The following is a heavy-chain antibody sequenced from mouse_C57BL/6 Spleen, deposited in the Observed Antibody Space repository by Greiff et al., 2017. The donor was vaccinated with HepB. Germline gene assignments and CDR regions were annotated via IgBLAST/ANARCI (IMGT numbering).Heavy chain of an antibody. J-gene: IGHJ1*03. Sequence: QVQLQQPGAELVKPGASVKLSCKASGYTFTSYWMHWVKQRPGRGLEWIGRIDPNSGGTKYNEKFKSKATLTVDKPSSTAYMQISSLTSEDSAVYYCARPYGSSYGYFDVWGTGTTVTVSS. CDR2: IDPNSGGT. CDR3: ARPYGSSYGYFDV. D-gene: IGHD1-1*01. V-gene: IGHV1-72*01. CDR1: GYTFTSYW.